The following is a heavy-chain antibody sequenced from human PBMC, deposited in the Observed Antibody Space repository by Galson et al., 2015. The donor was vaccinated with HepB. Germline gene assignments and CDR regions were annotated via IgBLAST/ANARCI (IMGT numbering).Heavy chain of an antibody. J-gene: IGHJ3*02. Sequence: SLRLSCAASGFTFSRFALSWVRQAPGKGLEWVSTISGSGGSTFYADSVKGRFTISRDNSKSTLYLQMNSLRAEDTAVYYCAKGRDNWNDAAFDIWGQGTMITVSS. D-gene: IGHD1-1*01. V-gene: IGHV3-23*01. CDR2: ISGSGGST. CDR1: GFTFSRFA. CDR3: AKGRDNWNDAAFDI.